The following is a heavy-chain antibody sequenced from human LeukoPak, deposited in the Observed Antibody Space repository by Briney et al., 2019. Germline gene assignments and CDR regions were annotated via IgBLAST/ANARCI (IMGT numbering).Heavy chain of an antibody. J-gene: IGHJ4*02. V-gene: IGHV3-7*03. Sequence: GGSLRLSCVASGFIFSNYWMSWVRQVPGKGLEWVANMKQDGREKYLVDSVKGRFTISRDNAKNSLYLQMNSLRVEDTAIYYCATYRQVLLPFESWGQGTLVTASS. CDR2: MKQDGREK. CDR3: ATYRQVLLPFES. D-gene: IGHD2-8*02. CDR1: GFIFSNYW.